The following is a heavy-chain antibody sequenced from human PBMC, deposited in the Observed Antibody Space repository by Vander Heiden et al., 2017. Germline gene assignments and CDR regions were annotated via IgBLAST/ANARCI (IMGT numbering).Heavy chain of an antibody. CDR2: IRSKANSYAT. CDR3: TRQLLGPYTVGDDY. D-gene: IGHD1-26*01. J-gene: IGHJ4*02. V-gene: IGHV3-73*02. CDR1: GLTFSGSA. Sequence: EVQLVESGGGWVQPGGSLKLSCAASGLTFSGSAMHWVRRASGKGLEWVGRIRSKANSYATAYAASVKGRFTISRDDSKNTAYLQMNSLKTEDTAVYYCTRQLLGPYTVGDDYWGQGTLVTVSS.